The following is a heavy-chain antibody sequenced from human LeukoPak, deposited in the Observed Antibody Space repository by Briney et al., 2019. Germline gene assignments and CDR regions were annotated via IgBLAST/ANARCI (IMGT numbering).Heavy chain of an antibody. Sequence: ASVKVSCKASGYTFTSYHMHWVRPAPGQGLEWMGIINPSGGSTSYAQKFQGRVTMTRDTSTSTVYMELSSLRSEDTAVYYCARRYFDYPLAFDIWGQGTMVTVSS. V-gene: IGHV1-46*03. CDR1: GYTFTSYH. J-gene: IGHJ3*02. CDR2: INPSGGST. CDR3: ARRYFDYPLAFDI. D-gene: IGHD3-9*01.